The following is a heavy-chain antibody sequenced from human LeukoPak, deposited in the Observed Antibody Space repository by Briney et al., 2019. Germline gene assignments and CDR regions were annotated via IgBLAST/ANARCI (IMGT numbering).Heavy chain of an antibody. CDR3: ARAHAGGSLETYYFDY. D-gene: IGHD1-26*01. J-gene: IGHJ4*02. V-gene: IGHV1-2*02. Sequence: ASVKVSCKASGYTSTGYYTHWVRQAPGQGLEWMGWINPNSGGTNYAQKFQGRVTMTRDTSISTAYMELSRLRSDDTAVYYCARAHAGGSLETYYFDYWGQGTLVTVSS. CDR1: GYTSTGYY. CDR2: INPNSGGT.